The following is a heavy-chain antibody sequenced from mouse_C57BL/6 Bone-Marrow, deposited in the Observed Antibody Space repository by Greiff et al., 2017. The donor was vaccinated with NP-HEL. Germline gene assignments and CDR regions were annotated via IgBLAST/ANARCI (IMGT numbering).Heavy chain of an antibody. V-gene: IGHV1-39*01. CDR3: ARSYYGSSYFWFAY. CDR2: INPNYGTT. CDR1: GYSFTDYN. D-gene: IGHD1-1*01. J-gene: IGHJ3*01. Sequence: VQLQQSGPELVKPGASVKISCKASGYSFTDYNMNWVKQSNGKSLEWIGVINPNYGTTSYNQKFKGKATLTVDQSSSTAYLQLNSLTSEDSAVYYCARSYYGSSYFWFAYWGQGTLVTVSA.